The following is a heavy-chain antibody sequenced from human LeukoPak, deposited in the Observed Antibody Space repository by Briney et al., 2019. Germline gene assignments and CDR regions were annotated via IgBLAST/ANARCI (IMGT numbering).Heavy chain of an antibody. CDR1: GFTSSNYW. D-gene: IGHD6-13*01. V-gene: IGHV3-7*03. CDR3: ARGRAAADTLRVDY. CDR2: IKQDGSEK. J-gene: IGHJ4*02. Sequence: PGGSLRLSCAASGFTSSNYWMTWVRQAPGKGLKWVANIKQDGSEKYYVDSVKGRFTISRDNAKNSLYLQMNSLRAEDTAVYYCARGRAAADTLRVDYWGQGTLVTVSS.